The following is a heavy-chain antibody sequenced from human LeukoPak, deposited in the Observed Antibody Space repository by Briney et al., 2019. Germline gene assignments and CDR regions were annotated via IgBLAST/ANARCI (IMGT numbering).Heavy chain of an antibody. CDR2: IRSKAYGGTT. D-gene: IGHD2-21*01. Sequence: GGSLRLSCTASGFTFGDYAMSWFRQAPGKGLEWVGFIRSKAYGGTTEYAASVKGRFTISRDDSKSIAYLQMNSLKTEDTAVYYCTRARGDCGGDCYDYWGQGTLVTVSS. V-gene: IGHV3-49*03. J-gene: IGHJ4*02. CDR1: GFTFGDYA. CDR3: TRARGDCGGDCYDY.